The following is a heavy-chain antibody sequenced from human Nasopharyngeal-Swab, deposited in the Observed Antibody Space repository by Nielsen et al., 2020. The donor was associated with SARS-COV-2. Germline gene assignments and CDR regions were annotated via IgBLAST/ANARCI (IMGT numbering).Heavy chain of an antibody. V-gene: IGHV3-74*01. D-gene: IGHD3-16*01. CDR3: AKDFWGALDS. CDR2: INSAGSAT. J-gene: IGHJ4*02. Sequence: GGSLRLSCVASGFTFRSYWMHWVRQAPGEGPVWVSRINSAGSATSYADSVKGRFTISRDNAKSTLYLQMNSLRGDDTAIYFCAKDFWGALDSWGQGTLVTVSS. CDR1: GFTFRSYW.